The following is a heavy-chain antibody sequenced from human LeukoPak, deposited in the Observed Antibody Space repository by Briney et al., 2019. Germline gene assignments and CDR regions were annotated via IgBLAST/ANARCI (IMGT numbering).Heavy chain of an antibody. V-gene: IGHV4-59*01. CDR2: IYYSGST. CDR1: GGSISSYY. Sequence: SETLSLTCAVSGGSISSYYWSWIRQPPGKGLEWIGYIYYSGSTNYNPSLKSRVTISVDTSKNQFSLKLSSVTAADTAVYYCAREWVDTAMVGYGMDVWGQGTTVTVSS. D-gene: IGHD5-18*01. J-gene: IGHJ6*02. CDR3: AREWVDTAMVGYGMDV.